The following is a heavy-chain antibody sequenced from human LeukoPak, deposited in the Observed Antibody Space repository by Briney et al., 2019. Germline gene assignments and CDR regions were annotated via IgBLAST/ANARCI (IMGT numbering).Heavy chain of an antibody. V-gene: IGHV4-59*01. D-gene: IGHD2-2*01. J-gene: IGHJ4*02. CDR1: GGSISSYY. CDR2: IYYSGST. Sequence: SETLSPTCTVSGGSISSYYWSWIRQPPGKGLEWIGYIYYSGSTNYNPSLKSRVTISVDTSKNQFSPKLSSVTAADTAVYYCARATKYASDYWGQGTLVTVSS. CDR3: ARATKYASDY.